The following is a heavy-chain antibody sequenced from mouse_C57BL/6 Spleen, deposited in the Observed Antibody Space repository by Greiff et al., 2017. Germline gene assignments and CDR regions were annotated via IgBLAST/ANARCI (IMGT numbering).Heavy chain of an antibody. CDR3: ARRSGTTVVATGAMDY. V-gene: IGHV1-64*01. CDR1: GYTFTSYW. CDR2: IHPNSGST. J-gene: IGHJ4*01. D-gene: IGHD1-1*01. Sequence: QVQLQQSGAELVKPGASVKLSCKASGYTFTSYWMHWVKQRPGQGLEWIGMIHPNSGSTNYNEKFKSKATLTVDKSSSTAYMQLSSLTSEDSAVYYCARRSGTTVVATGAMDYGGQGTSVTVSS.